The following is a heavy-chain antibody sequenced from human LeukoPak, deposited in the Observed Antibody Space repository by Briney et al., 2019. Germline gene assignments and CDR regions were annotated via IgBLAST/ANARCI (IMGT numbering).Heavy chain of an antibody. Sequence: RGSLRLSCAASGFTFSSYAMSWVRQAPGKGLEWVSAISGSGGSTYYADSVKGRFTISRDNSKNTLYLQMNSLRAEDTAVYYCALGPGGSPVDPLWGQGTLVTVSS. CDR3: ALGPGGSPVDPL. CDR2: ISGSGGST. CDR1: GFTFSSYA. V-gene: IGHV3-23*01. D-gene: IGHD3-10*01. J-gene: IGHJ4*02.